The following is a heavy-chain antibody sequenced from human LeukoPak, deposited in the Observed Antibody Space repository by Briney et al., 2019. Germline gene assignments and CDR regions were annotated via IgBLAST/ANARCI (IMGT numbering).Heavy chain of an antibody. V-gene: IGHV3-74*01. CDR2: IDGDGSST. CDR1: GFTFSSYW. Sequence: PGGSLRLSCAASGFTFSSYWMQWVRQAPGRALVWVSRIDGDGSSTNYADSVKGRVTISRDNSKNTVYLQMNSLRAEDTAIYFCAKDGGAGSYYIYWGQGTLVTVSS. J-gene: IGHJ4*02. CDR3: AKDGGAGSYYIY. D-gene: IGHD3-10*01.